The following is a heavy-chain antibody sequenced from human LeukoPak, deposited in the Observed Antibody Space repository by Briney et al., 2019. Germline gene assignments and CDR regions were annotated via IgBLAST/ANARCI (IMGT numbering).Heavy chain of an antibody. CDR2: IYTGGNT. Sequence: SETLSLTCTVSGGSISSNYWSWIRQPAGKGLEWIGRIYTGGNTNYNPSLKSQVTISMDTSKNQLSLRLTSVTAADTALYYCAGDPSGWFFDLWGRGTLVTVSS. CDR3: AGDPSGWFFDL. V-gene: IGHV4-4*07. J-gene: IGHJ2*01. CDR1: GGSISSNY.